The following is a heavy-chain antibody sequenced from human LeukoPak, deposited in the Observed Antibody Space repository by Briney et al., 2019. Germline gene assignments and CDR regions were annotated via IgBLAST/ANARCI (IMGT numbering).Heavy chain of an antibody. CDR1: GGSISSSSYY. D-gene: IGHD3-3*01. CDR2: IYYSGST. Sequence: SETLSLTCTVSGGSISSSSYYWGWIRQPPGKGLEWIGSIYYSGSTYYNPSLKSRVTISVDTSKNQFSLKLSSVTAADTAVYYCARDRDFWSDHKGDAFDIWGQGTMVTVSS. V-gene: IGHV4-39*07. CDR3: ARDRDFWSDHKGDAFDI. J-gene: IGHJ3*02.